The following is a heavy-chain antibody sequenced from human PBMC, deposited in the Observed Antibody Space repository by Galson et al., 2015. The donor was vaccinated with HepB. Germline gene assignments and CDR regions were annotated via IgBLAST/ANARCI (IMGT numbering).Heavy chain of an antibody. CDR1: GGSISSSSYY. J-gene: IGHJ4*02. Sequence: LSLTCTVSGGSISSSSYYWGWIRQPPGKGLEWIGSIYYSGSTYYNPSLKSRVTISVDTSKNQFSLRLSSVTAADTAVYYCARHRLLWFGELESFDYWGQGTLVTVSS. CDR2: IYYSGST. CDR3: ARHRLLWFGELESFDY. V-gene: IGHV4-39*01. D-gene: IGHD3-10*01.